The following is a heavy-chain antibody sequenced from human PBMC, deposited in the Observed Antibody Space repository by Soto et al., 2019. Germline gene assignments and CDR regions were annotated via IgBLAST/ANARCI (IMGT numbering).Heavy chain of an antibody. J-gene: IGHJ4*02. CDR2: ISGSGGST. V-gene: IGHV3-23*01. CDR1: GFTFSNYG. CDR3: AKPVGYCSGGSCYFDY. Sequence: EVQLLESGGGLVQPGGSLRLSCAASGFTFSNYGMIWVRQAPGKGLEWVSAISGSGGSTHYADSVKGRFTISRDNSKNTLYLQMNSLRAEDTAVYYCAKPVGYCSGGSCYFDYWGQGTLVTVSS. D-gene: IGHD2-15*01.